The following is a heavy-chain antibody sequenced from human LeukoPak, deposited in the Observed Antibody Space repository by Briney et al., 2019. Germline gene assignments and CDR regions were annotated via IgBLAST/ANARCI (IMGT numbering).Heavy chain of an antibody. CDR3: AKELPTRGFWSGFDY. CDR1: GFTFSSYA. D-gene: IGHD3-3*01. V-gene: IGHV3-30-3*01. Sequence: GRSLRLSCAASGFTFSSYAMHWVRQAPGKGLEWVAVISYDGSNKYYADSVKGRFTISRDNSKNTLYLQMNSLRTEDTAVYYCAKELPTRGFWSGFDYWGQGTLVTVSS. J-gene: IGHJ4*02. CDR2: ISYDGSNK.